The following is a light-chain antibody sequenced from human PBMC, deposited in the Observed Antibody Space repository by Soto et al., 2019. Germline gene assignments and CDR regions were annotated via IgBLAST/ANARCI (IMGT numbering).Light chain of an antibody. J-gene: IGLJ3*02. CDR3: CSYAGSYTWV. Sequence: SALTQPRSVSGSPGQSVTLSCTGTSSAVGGYNYVSWYQQHPGKAPKLMIDDVNKRPSGVPDRFSGSRSGNTASLTISGLQAEDEADYYCCSYAGSYTWVFGGGTKVTVL. CDR2: DVN. CDR1: SSAVGGYNY. V-gene: IGLV2-11*01.